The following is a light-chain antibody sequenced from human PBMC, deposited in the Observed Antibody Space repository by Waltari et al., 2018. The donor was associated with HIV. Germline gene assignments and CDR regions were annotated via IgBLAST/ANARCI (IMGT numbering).Light chain of an antibody. CDR3: QQYYTSPKT. J-gene: IGKJ1*01. CDR1: QSVFYGSNNRNH. V-gene: IGKV4-1*01. Sequence: DIVMTQSPDSLAVSLGERATTDCKSSQSVFYGSNNRNHLAWYQQKAGQPPKLLIAWASTRESGVPDRFSGSGSGTDFTLPISSLQAEDVAVYYCQQYYTSPKTFGQGTKVEIK. CDR2: WAS.